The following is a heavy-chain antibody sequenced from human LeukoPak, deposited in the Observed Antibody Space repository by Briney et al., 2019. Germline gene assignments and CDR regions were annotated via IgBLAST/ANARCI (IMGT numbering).Heavy chain of an antibody. V-gene: IGHV3-74*01. CDR2: INSDGSST. D-gene: IGHD2-2*03. CDR1: GFTFSNYW. J-gene: IGHJ5*02. CDR3: AKDGYCSSNSCYYNWFDP. Sequence: GGSLRLSCAASGFTFSNYWMHWVRQAPGKGLVWVSRINSDGSSTSYADSVKGRFTISRDNAKNTLYLQMNSLRAEDTAVYYCAKDGYCSSNSCYYNWFDPWGQGTLVTVSS.